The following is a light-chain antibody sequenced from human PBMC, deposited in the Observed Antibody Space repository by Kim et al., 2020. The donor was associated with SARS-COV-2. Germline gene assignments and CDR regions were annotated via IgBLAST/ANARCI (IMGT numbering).Light chain of an antibody. CDR2: KTS. CDR1: QSISDW. Sequence: DIQLTQSPSLLSASVGDRVTITCRASQSISDWFAWYQQKPGRAPNLLIYKTSNLQSGVPSRFGGSGSGTEFTLTISSLQPDDFATYFCHQYNTYSTFGQGTKVDIK. J-gene: IGKJ1*01. V-gene: IGKV1-5*03. CDR3: HQYNTYST.